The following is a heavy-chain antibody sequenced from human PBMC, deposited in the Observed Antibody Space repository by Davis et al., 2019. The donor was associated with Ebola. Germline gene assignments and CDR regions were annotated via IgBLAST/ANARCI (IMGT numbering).Heavy chain of an antibody. CDR1: GFTFSSYG. CDR2: ISYDGSNK. J-gene: IGHJ3*02. CDR3: AREYYDFWSGYYSRRADAFDI. Sequence: LSLTCAASGFTFSSYGMHWVRQAPGKGLEWVAVISYDGSNKYYADSVKGRFTISRDNSKNTLYLQMNSLRAEDTAVYYCAREYYDFWSGYYSRRADAFDIWGQGTMVTVSS. V-gene: IGHV3-30*03. D-gene: IGHD3-3*01.